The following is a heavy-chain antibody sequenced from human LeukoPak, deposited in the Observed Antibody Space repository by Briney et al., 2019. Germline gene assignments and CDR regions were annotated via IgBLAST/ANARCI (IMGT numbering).Heavy chain of an antibody. CDR1: GYSFTSYW. V-gene: IGHV5-51*01. D-gene: IGHD3-16*02. CDR3: ARSYYDYVWGSYRYAYYFDY. CDR2: IYPGDSDT. J-gene: IGHJ4*02. Sequence: GESLKISCKGSGYSFTSYWIGWVRQMPGKGLEWMGIIYPGDSDTRYSPSFQGQVTISADKSISTAYLQWSSLKASDTAMYYCARSYYDYVWGSYRYAYYFDYWGQGTLVTVSS.